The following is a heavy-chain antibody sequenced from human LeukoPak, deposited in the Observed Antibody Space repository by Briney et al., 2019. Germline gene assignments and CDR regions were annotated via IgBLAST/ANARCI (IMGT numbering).Heavy chain of an antibody. CDR1: GGSISSSSYY. J-gene: IGHJ4*02. D-gene: IGHD3-10*01. CDR3: ARVTRYGSGSSDY. V-gene: IGHV4-39*07. CDR2: IYHSGST. Sequence: SETLSLTCTVSGGSISSSSYYWGWIRQPPGKGLEWIGEIYHSGSTNYNPSLKSRVTISVDKSKNQFSLKLSSVTAADTAVYYCARVTRYGSGSSDYWGQGTLVTVSS.